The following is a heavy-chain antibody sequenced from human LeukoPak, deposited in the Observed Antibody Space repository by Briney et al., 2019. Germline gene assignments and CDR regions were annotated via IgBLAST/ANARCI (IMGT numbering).Heavy chain of an antibody. CDR2: IDPSDSYT. Sequence: GESLKISCKGSGYSFTSYWISWVRQMPGKGLEWMGRIDPSDSYTKYSPSFQGHVTISADKSISTAYLQWSSLKASDTAMFYCAATTHSGWYYFHYWGQGTLVIVSS. V-gene: IGHV5-10-1*01. J-gene: IGHJ4*02. D-gene: IGHD6-19*01. CDR1: GYSFTSYW. CDR3: AATTHSGWYYFHY.